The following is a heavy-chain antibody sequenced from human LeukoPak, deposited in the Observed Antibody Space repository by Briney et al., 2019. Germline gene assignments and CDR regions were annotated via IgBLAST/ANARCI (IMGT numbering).Heavy chain of an antibody. D-gene: IGHD3-10*01. CDR3: ARAGAWDLWFGELSLDY. Sequence: SGGSLRLSCAASGFTFSSYSMNWVRQAPGKGLEWVSSISSSSSYIYYADSVKGRFTISRDNAKNSLYLQMNSLRAEDTAVYYCARAGAWDLWFGELSLDYWGQGTLVTVSS. CDR1: GFTFSSYS. J-gene: IGHJ4*02. V-gene: IGHV3-21*01. CDR2: ISSSSSYI.